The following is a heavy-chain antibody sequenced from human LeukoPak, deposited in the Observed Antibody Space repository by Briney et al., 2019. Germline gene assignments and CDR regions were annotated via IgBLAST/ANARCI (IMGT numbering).Heavy chain of an antibody. J-gene: IGHJ4*02. CDR1: GGSITNYY. CDR3: ASGYCSTTSCLHY. D-gene: IGHD2-2*03. CDR2: IYYSGST. Sequence: SETLSLTRTVSGGSITNYYWNWIRQPPGKGLEWIGHIYYSGSTYYNPSLKSRVSISVDTSKNQFSLKLSSVTAADTAVYYCASGYCSTTSCLHYWGQGTLVTVSS. V-gene: IGHV4-59*01.